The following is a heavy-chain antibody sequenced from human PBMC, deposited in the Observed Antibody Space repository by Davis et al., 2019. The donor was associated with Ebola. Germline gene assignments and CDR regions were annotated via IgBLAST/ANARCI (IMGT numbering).Heavy chain of an antibody. CDR2: VIVASGDT. CDR3: VGEDYNDGTCCSFDY. J-gene: IGHJ4*02. CDR1: GFRFLNSA. V-gene: IGHV1-58*01. D-gene: IGHD2-15*01. Sequence: SVKVSCKTSGFRFLNSAVQWVRQAPGEGLEWMGWVIVASGDTTYAQNLQGRLTIYTDTSTGTVYMELNSLTTEDTAIYYCVGEDYNDGTCCSFDYWGQGTLVTVSS.